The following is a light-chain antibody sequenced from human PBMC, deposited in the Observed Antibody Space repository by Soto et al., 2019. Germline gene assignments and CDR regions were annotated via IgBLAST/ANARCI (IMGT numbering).Light chain of an antibody. CDR3: QQYNEWPLT. CDR1: QNVYNN. Sequence: ETVTTQSPAALSVSPGERATLSCRASQNVYNNLAWYQQKPGQAPRLLIYHASSRATGIPARFSGSGSGTEFTLTISSLQSEDFAVYYCQQYNEWPLTFGGGTKVEIK. CDR2: HAS. V-gene: IGKV3-15*01. J-gene: IGKJ4*01.